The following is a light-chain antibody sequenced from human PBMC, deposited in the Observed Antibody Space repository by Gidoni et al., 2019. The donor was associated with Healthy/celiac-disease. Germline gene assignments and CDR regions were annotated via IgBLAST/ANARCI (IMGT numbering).Light chain of an antibody. J-gene: IGLJ3*02. CDR3: QSYDSSLSGSRV. Sequence: QPVLTQPPSVSAAPGQRVTISCTGSSPNIGAGYDVHWYQQLPGTAPKLLIYGNSNRPSGVPDRFSGSKSGTSASLAITGLQAEDEADYYCQSYDSSLSGSRVFGGGTKLTVL. CDR2: GNS. CDR1: SPNIGAGYD. V-gene: IGLV1-40*01.